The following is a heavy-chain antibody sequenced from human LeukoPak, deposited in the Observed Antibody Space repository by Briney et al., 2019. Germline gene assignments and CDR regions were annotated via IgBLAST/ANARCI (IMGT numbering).Heavy chain of an antibody. CDR1: GFTCSSAW. CDR2: TKSKTDGGAT. D-gene: IGHD6-13*01. Sequence: GGSLRLSCSACGFTCSSAWMSWLRQAPGKEREGVVRTKSKTDGGATDYAEPVKGSFTISRDESRATLYMQMSSLKAEDTAVYYCTTERGSASWYEYYFDNWGQGTLVTVAS. V-gene: IGHV3-15*01. CDR3: TTERGSASWYEYYFDN. J-gene: IGHJ4*02.